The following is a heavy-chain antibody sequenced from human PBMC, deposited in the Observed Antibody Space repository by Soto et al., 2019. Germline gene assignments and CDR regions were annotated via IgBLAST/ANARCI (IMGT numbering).Heavy chain of an antibody. D-gene: IGHD3-9*01. CDR1: GDSVSSNSAA. CDR3: ARTYWGYYDILTGSHYYYGMDV. J-gene: IGHJ6*02. CDR2: TYYRSKWYN. V-gene: IGHV6-1*01. Sequence: SQTLSLTCAISGDSVSSNSAAWNWIRQSPSRGLEWLGRTYYRSKWYNDYAVSVKSRITINPDTSKNQFSLQLNSVTPEDTAVYYCARTYWGYYDILTGSHYYYGMDVWGQGTTVTVSS.